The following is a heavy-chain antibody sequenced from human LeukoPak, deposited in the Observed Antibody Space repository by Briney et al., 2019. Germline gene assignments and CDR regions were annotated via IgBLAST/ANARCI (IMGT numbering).Heavy chain of an antibody. D-gene: IGHD5-12*01. V-gene: IGHV1-18*01. CDR2: ISAYNGNT. J-gene: IGHJ4*02. CDR3: ARDLRYSGYDQWAYFDY. Sequence: ASVKVSCKASGYTFTSYGISWVRQAPGQGLEWMGWISAYNGNTNYAQKLQGRVTMTTDTSTSTAYMELRSLRSDDTAVYCCARDLRYSGYDQWAYFDYWGQGTLVTVSS. CDR1: GYTFTSYG.